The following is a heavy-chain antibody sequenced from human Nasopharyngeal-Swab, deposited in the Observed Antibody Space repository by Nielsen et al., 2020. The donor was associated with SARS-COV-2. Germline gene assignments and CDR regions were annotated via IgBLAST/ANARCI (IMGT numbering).Heavy chain of an antibody. CDR3: ARMRTARLWYRN. D-gene: IGHD5-18*01. CDR2: INHSGST. V-gene: IGHV4-34*01. J-gene: IGHJ4*02. CDR1: GGSFSGYY. Sequence: SETLSLTCAVYGGSFSGYYWSWIRQPPGKGLEWIGEINHSGSTNYNPSLKSRVTISVDTSKNQFSLKLSSVTAADTAVYYCARMRTARLWYRNWGQGTLVTVSS.